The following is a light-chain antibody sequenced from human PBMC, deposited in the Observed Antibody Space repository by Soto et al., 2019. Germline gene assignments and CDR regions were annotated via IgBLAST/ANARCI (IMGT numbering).Light chain of an antibody. CDR2: DAS. CDR1: QIVSSNY. J-gene: IGKJ4*01. V-gene: IGKV3D-20*01. Sequence: EVVLTQSLASLSLSPGERATLSCGASQIVSSNYLAWYQQKPGLAPRLLIYDASTRATGVPDRFRGSGSGTDFTLTINRLEPGDSAVYYCQQYGDSPRGTFGGGTKVEIK. CDR3: QQYGDSPRGT.